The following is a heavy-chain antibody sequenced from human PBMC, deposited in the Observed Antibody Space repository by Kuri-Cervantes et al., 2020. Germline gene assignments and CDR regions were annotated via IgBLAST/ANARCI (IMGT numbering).Heavy chain of an antibody. D-gene: IGHD3-10*01. Sequence: GGSLRLSCAASGFTFSSYSMNWVRQAPGKGLEWVPSISSSSSYIYYADSVKGRFTISRDNAKNSLYLQMNSLRAEDTALYYCAKDGSGSYYNVEGYYYMDVWGKGTTVTVSS. CDR2: ISSSSSYI. V-gene: IGHV3-21*04. CDR1: GFTFSSYS. CDR3: AKDGSGSYYNVEGYYYMDV. J-gene: IGHJ6*03.